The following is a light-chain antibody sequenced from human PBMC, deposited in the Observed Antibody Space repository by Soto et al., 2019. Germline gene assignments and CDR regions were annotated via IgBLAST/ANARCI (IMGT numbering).Light chain of an antibody. CDR2: KAP. V-gene: IGKV1-5*03. J-gene: IGKJ1*01. CDR3: QHYNSYSEA. CDR1: QSISSY. Sequence: DIQMTQSPSSLSASVGDRVTITCRASQSISSYLNWYQQKPGKAPKLLIYKAPTLKSGVPSRFSGSGSGTEFTLTISSLQPDDFATYYCQHYNSYSEAFGQGTKVDI.